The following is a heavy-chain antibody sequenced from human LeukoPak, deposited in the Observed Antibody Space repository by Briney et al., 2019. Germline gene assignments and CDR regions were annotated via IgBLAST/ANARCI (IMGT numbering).Heavy chain of an antibody. J-gene: IGHJ4*02. CDR1: GGSFSGYY. V-gene: IGHV4-34*01. CDR3: ARVSLRYCSSTSCYYRGYFDY. D-gene: IGHD2-2*01. Sequence: SETLSLTCAVYGGSFSGYYWSWIRQPPGKGLEWIGEINHSGSTNYNPSLKSRVTISVDTSKNQFSLKLSSVTAADTAVYYCARVSLRYCSSTSCYYRGYFDYWGQGTLVTVSS. CDR2: INHSGST.